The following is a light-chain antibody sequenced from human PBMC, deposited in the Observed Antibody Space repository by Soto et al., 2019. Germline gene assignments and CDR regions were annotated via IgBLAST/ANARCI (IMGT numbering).Light chain of an antibody. J-gene: IGKJ1*01. CDR3: QVYGTSHT. CDR1: QSVSSSY. Sequence: EIVLTQSPGTLSLSPGGRATLSCRASQSVSSSYLAWYQQKPGQAPRLLIYGASNRATGIPDRISGSGSGTDFTLTISRLEPEDFAVYYCQVYGTSHTFVQGTKVEIK. V-gene: IGKV3-20*01. CDR2: GAS.